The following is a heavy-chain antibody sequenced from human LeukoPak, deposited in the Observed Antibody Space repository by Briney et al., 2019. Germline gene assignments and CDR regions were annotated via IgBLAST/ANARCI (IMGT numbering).Heavy chain of an antibody. D-gene: IGHD3-10*02. CDR3: ARDRISMLPGAFDI. V-gene: IGHV3-7*01. Sequence: GGSLRLSCATSGFTFSKHWMSWVRQAPGKGLEWVANIKQGGSERYYVDSVKGRFTISRDNAKNSLYLQMNSLRAEDTAVYYCARDRISMLPGAFDIWGQGTMVTVSS. J-gene: IGHJ3*02. CDR2: IKQGGSER. CDR1: GFTFSKHW.